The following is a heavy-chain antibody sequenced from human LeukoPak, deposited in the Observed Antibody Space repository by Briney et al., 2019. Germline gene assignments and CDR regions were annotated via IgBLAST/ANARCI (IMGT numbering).Heavy chain of an antibody. V-gene: IGHV3-7*01. CDR1: GLSFSTYW. J-gene: IGHJ4*02. CDR2: IKQDGSEK. Sequence: GGSLRLSCSASGLSFSTYWMSWVRQAPGKGLEWVANIKQDGSEKYYVDSAKGRFTISRDNAKNSLYLQMNSLTAEDTAVYYCATDLGSSRPNFWGQGNLVTVSS. D-gene: IGHD6-13*01. CDR3: ATDLGSSRPNF.